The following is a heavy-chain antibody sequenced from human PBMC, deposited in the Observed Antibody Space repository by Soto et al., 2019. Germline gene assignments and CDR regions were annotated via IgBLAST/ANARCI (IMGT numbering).Heavy chain of an antibody. CDR3: ARDVSYDGSGWANWFDP. V-gene: IGHV4-31*01. D-gene: IGHD3-22*01. CDR2: IHYSGNT. CDR1: GGSISSSGYY. J-gene: IGHJ5*02. Sequence: SETLSLTCSVSGGSISSSGYYWSWLRQNPGKGLEWIGYIHYSGNTYYMPSLKSQVTISLDTSKNQFSLKLNSVTAADTAVYYCARDVSYDGSGWANWFDPWGQGTLVTVS.